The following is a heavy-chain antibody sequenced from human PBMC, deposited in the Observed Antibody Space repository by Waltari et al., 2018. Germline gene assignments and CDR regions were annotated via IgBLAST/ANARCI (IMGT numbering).Heavy chain of an antibody. J-gene: IGHJ4*02. D-gene: IGHD3-22*01. Sequence: EVQLLDSGRGLVQPGGSLRLSCAASGFPFSNSAISWFRQAPGKGLEWGSAISDGGEYTNYAESVKGRFTISRDNAKNTLLLQMNSLRVEDTAVYYCAKRALTVGGQFDYWGQGTLVTVSS. CDR2: ISDGGEYT. V-gene: IGHV3-23*01. CDR1: GFPFSNSA. CDR3: AKRALTVGGQFDY.